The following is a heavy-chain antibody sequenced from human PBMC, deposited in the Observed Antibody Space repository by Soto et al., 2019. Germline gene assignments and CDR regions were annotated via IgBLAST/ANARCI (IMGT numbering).Heavy chain of an antibody. J-gene: IGHJ3*02. V-gene: IGHV1-69*02. D-gene: IGHD4-17*01. CDR3: ASQDDYGDYPNPFDI. CDR1: GGTFSSYT. CDR2: IIPILGIA. Sequence: QVQLVQSGAEVKKPGSSVKVSCKASGGTFSSYTISWVRQAPGQGLEWMRRIIPILGIANYAQKFQGRVTITADKSTSAAYMELSSLRSEDTAVYYCASQDDYGDYPNPFDIWGQGTMVTVSS.